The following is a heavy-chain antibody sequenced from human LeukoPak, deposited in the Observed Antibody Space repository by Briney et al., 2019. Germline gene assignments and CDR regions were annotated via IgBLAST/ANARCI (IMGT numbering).Heavy chain of an antibody. Sequence: ASVKVSCKASGYTFTGYYMHWVRQAPGQGLEWMGWISAYNGNTNYAQKLQGRVTMTTDTSTSTAYMELRSLRSDDTAVYYCARGLGGDYDYWGQGTLVTVSS. CDR1: GYTFTGYY. V-gene: IGHV1-18*04. D-gene: IGHD4-17*01. J-gene: IGHJ4*02. CDR2: ISAYNGNT. CDR3: ARGLGGDYDY.